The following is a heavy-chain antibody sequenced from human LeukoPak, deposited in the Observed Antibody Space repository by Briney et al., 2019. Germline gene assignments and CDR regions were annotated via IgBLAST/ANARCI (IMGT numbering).Heavy chain of an antibody. D-gene: IGHD3-10*01. V-gene: IGHV3-66*02. J-gene: IGHJ6*04. Sequence: GGSLRLSCAASGFSVSSNYMTWVRQAPGKGLEWVSVIHSGGRAYFADSVKGRFTTSRDNSKNTLDLQMNSLSVEDTAVYYCVGVETITMVRGASGDVWGKGTTVTVSS. CDR2: IHSGGRA. CDR3: VGVETITMVRGASGDV. CDR1: GFSVSSNY.